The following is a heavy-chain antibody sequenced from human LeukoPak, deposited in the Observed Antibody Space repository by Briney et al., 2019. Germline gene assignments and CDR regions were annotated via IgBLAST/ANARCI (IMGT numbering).Heavy chain of an antibody. V-gene: IGHV3-23*01. CDR2: ISGSGDNT. CDR3: AKGGLVHRFDP. Sequence: GGSLRLSCAASGFTFSSYAMSWVRQAPGKGLEWVSGISGSGDNTYYADSVKGRFTISRDNSKNTLYLQMNSQRADDTAVYYCAKGGLVHRFDPWGQGTLVTVSS. CDR1: GFTFSSYA. J-gene: IGHJ5*02.